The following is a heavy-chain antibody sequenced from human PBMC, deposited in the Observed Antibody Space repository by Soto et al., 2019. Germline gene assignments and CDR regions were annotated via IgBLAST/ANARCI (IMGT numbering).Heavy chain of an antibody. D-gene: IGHD6-13*01. J-gene: IGHJ6*02. CDR2: IYPDDSDT. CDR1: GYSFTSHW. V-gene: IGHV5-51*01. Sequence: GESLKIFCKGSGYSFTSHWIGWVRQMSGKGLEWMGTIYPDDSDTRYSPSFQGQVTISADKSISTAYLQWSSLKASDTAMYYCARHMEAAAGQFYYYYGMDVWGQGTTVTVSS. CDR3: ARHMEAAAGQFYYYYGMDV.